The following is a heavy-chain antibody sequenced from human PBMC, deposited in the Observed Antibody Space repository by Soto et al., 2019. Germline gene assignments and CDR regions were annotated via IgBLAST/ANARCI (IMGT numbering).Heavy chain of an antibody. D-gene: IGHD3-16*01. CDR1: GFTFSSYA. V-gene: IGHV3-30*04. CDR3: AKDLYYYDFSLDDS. Sequence: GGSLRLSCTGSGFTFSSYAMHWVRLAPGKGLEWVAVVSYDGSIENYADSVRGRFTISRDNSKNTVFLQMNSPRVEDTAVYYCAKDLYYYDFSLDDSWGQGTLVT. J-gene: IGHJ5*02. CDR2: VSYDGSIE.